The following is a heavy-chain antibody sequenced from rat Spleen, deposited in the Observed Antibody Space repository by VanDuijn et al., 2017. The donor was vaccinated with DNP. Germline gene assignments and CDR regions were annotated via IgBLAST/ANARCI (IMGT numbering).Heavy chain of an antibody. CDR3: ARQKFNLYYFDS. D-gene: IGHD3-4*01. Sequence: EVQLVESGGGLVQPGRSLKLSCAASGFTFSDYYMAWVRQAPGKGLEWVASITHDGDNTYYRDSVKGRFTISRDNPKSTLYLKMNSLRSEDTATYYCARQKFNLYYFDSWGQGVMVSVSS. CDR1: GFTFSDYY. CDR2: ITHDGDNT. J-gene: IGHJ2*01. V-gene: IGHV5-22*01.